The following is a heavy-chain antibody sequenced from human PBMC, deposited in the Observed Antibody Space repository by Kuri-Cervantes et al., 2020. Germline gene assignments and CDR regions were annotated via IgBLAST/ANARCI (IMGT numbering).Heavy chain of an antibody. V-gene: IGHV3-33*01. D-gene: IGHD3-10*01. Sequence: GGSLRLSCAASGFTFSSYGMHWVRQAPGKGLEWVAVIWYDGSNKYYADSVKGRFTISRDNSKNTLYLQMSSLRAEDTAVYYCARDWEENMVQGVIGQKNYYYYMDVWGKGTTVTVSS. J-gene: IGHJ6*03. CDR3: ARDWEENMVQGVIGQKNYYYYMDV. CDR2: IWYDGSNK. CDR1: GFTFSSYG.